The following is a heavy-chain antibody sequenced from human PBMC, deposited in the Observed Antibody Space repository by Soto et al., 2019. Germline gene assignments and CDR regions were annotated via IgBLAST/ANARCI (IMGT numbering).Heavy chain of an antibody. CDR1: GFAVSSKY. V-gene: IGHV3-53*01. Sequence: EVQLVESGGGLIQPGGSLRLSCAASGFAVSSKYMTWVRQAPGKGLEWVSVIYGGGTTYYADSVKGRFTISRDTSKNTLYLQMNSLRPEDTAVYYCVQPTGWPGFDFWGQGTLVTVSS. CDR2: IYGGGTT. D-gene: IGHD6-19*01. J-gene: IGHJ4*02. CDR3: VQPTGWPGFDF.